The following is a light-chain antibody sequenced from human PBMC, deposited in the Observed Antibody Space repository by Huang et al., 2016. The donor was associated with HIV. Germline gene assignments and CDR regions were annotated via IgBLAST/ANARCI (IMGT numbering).Light chain of an antibody. Sequence: DIQMTQSPSSLSASVGDRVTITCRASQNIESYLNWYQNKPGKAPKVLIYGASILQRGVPAIFMGSGSGTDFTLTISSLQPDDFATYYCQQSDNIPPTFGQGTRV. CDR2: GAS. CDR3: QQSDNIPPT. V-gene: IGKV1-39*01. CDR1: QNIESY. J-gene: IGKJ1*01.